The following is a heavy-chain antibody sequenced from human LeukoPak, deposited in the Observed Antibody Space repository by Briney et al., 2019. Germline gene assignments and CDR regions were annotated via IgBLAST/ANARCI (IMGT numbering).Heavy chain of an antibody. CDR1: GFTFSSYS. CDR2: ISSSSSYI. J-gene: IGHJ6*04. Sequence: GGSLRLSCAASGFTFSSYSMNWVRQAPGKGLEWVSSISSSSSYIYYADSVKGRFTISRDNAKNSLYLRMNSLRAEDTAVYYCARDGVVVVVAATKPGYYYGMDVWGKGTTVTVSS. D-gene: IGHD2-15*01. V-gene: IGHV3-21*01. CDR3: ARDGVVVVVAATKPGYYYGMDV.